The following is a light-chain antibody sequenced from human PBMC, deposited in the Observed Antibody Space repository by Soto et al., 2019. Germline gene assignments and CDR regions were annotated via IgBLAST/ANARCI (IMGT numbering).Light chain of an antibody. CDR3: QQRSNWPPLT. Sequence: EIVLTQSPATLSLSPGERATLSCRASQSVSSDLVWYQQKPGQAPRLLIYDASNRATGIPARFSGSGSGTDFTLTISSLEPEDFAVYYCQQRSNWPPLTFGGWTKVEIK. CDR1: QSVSSD. J-gene: IGKJ4*01. CDR2: DAS. V-gene: IGKV3-11*01.